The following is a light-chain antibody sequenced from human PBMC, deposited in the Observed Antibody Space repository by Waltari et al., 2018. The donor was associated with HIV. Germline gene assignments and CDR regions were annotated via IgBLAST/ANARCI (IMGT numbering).Light chain of an antibody. Sequence: VVTQEPSLTVSPGGTVSLFCASFSGSVARRHFPYWFQLNPGHAPRTLLYDSEKIHPLTPGRFSGALDGGRAILTLSGALEEDEAEYFCLLSYHGVRFFGGGTRLTV. CDR1: SGSVARRHF. V-gene: IGLV7-46*01. CDR2: DSE. J-gene: IGLJ2*01. CDR3: LLSYHGVRF.